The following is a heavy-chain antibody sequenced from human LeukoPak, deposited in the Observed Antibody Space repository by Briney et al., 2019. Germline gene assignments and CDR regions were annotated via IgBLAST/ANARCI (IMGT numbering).Heavy chain of an antibody. J-gene: IGHJ4*02. D-gene: IGHD2-2*01. CDR2: IYYSGST. Sequence: SETLSLTCTVSGGSLSSSSYYWGWIRQPPGKGLEWIGSIYYSGSTYYNPSLKSRVTISVDTSKNQFSLKLSSVTAADTAVYYCARQDYCSSTSCYPPPGFDYWGQGTLVTVSS. V-gene: IGHV4-39*01. CDR1: GGSLSSSSYY. CDR3: ARQDYCSSTSCYPPPGFDY.